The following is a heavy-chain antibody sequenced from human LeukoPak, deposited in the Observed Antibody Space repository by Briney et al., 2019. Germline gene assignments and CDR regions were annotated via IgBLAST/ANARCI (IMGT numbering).Heavy chain of an antibody. CDR2: INPNSGGT. J-gene: IGHJ4*02. CDR1: GYTFTGYY. Sequence: ASVKVSCKASGYTFTGYYMHWVRQAPGQGLEWMGWINPNSGGTNYAQKFQGRVTMTRDTSISTAYMELSRLRSDGTAVYYCARGGLAIFGVVARGSDYWCQATLVTVSS. CDR3: ARGGLAIFGVVARGSDY. V-gene: IGHV1-2*02. D-gene: IGHD3-3*01.